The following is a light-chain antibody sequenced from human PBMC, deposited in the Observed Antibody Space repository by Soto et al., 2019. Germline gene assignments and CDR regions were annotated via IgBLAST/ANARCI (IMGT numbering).Light chain of an antibody. Sequence: DIVMTQTPLSSPVTLGQPASISCRSSQSLVHSDGNTYLSWLHQRPGQPARLLIYKVSHRLSGVPDRFSGSGAGTDFTLKISRVEAEDVGVYYCMQATQFPRYTFGQGTELEIK. CDR3: MQATQFPRYT. CDR2: KVS. V-gene: IGKV2-24*01. J-gene: IGKJ2*01. CDR1: QSLVHSDGNTY.